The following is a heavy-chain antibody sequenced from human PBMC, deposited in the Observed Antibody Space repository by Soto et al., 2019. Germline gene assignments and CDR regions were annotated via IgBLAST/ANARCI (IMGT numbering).Heavy chain of an antibody. J-gene: IGHJ6*02. V-gene: IGHV3-74*01. Sequence: HPGGSLRLSCAASAFTFKNHWMHWVRQVPGKGPVWVSRINGDGSFTSYADAVKGRFTISRDNAKNTLSLQMNSLRAEDTALYYCAIELRSQNGMDVWGQGATVTVSS. D-gene: IGHD2-8*01. CDR2: INGDGSFT. CDR3: AIELRSQNGMDV. CDR1: AFTFKNHW.